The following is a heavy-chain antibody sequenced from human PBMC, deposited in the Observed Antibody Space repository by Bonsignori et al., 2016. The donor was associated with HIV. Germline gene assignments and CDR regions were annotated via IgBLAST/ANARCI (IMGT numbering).Heavy chain of an antibody. V-gene: IGHV3-21*01. CDR3: ARDGWSPGVLYGSGSYYNY. Sequence: GESLKISCAASGFTFSSYSMNWVRQAPGKGLEWVSSISSSSSYIYYADSVKGRFTISRDNAKNSLYLQMNSLRAEDTAVYYCARDGWSPGVLYGSGSYYNYWGQGTLVTVSS. CDR2: ISSSSSYI. D-gene: IGHD3-10*01. J-gene: IGHJ4*02. CDR1: GFTFSSYS.